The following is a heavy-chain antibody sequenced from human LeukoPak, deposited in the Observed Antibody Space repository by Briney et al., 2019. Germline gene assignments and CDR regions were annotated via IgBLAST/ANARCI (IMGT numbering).Heavy chain of an antibody. CDR1: GGSISSYY. Sequence: SETLSLTCTVSGGSISSYYWSWIRQPPGKGLEWIGYIYYSGSTNYNPSLKSRVTISVDTSKNQFSLKLSSVTAADTAVYYCARATQDGDLDYWGQGTLVTVSS. CDR3: ARATQDGDLDY. V-gene: IGHV4-59*01. D-gene: IGHD4-17*01. CDR2: IYYSGST. J-gene: IGHJ4*02.